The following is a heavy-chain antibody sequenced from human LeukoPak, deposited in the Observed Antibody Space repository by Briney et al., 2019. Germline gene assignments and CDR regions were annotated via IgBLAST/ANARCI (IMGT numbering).Heavy chain of an antibody. CDR2: ISGSGDTT. CDR1: GFTFTKYA. Sequence: GGSLRLSCAASGFTFTKYALNWVRQAPGKGLEWVSGISGSGDTTYYADSVKGRFTISRDNSKNTLYLQMNSLRAEDTAVYYCARDGWFDPWGQGTLVTVSS. CDR3: ARDGWFDP. V-gene: IGHV3-23*01. J-gene: IGHJ5*02.